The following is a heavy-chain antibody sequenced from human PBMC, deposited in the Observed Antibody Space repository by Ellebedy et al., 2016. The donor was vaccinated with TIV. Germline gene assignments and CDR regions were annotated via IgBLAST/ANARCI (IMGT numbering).Heavy chain of an antibody. CDR3: AKDRDDAGDFVFDS. CDR1: GFTFSNYV. CDR2: ISRTDDST. J-gene: IGHJ4*02. D-gene: IGHD4-17*01. V-gene: IGHV3-23*01. Sequence: GGSLRLXXTASGFTFSNYVMSWVRQAPGKGLKWVSGISRTDDSTYYADSVKGRFTISRDDPKSTLYLQMNNLSAEDTAVYYCAKDRDDAGDFVFDSWGQGTLVTVSS.